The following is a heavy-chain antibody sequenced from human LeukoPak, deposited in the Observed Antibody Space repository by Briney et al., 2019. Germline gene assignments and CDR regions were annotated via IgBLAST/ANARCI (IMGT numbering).Heavy chain of an antibody. CDR2: MNPNSGNT. CDR1: GYTFTSYD. J-gene: IGHJ5*02. Sequence: ASVKVSCTPSGYTFTSYDINWVRHATRQGLEWMGWMNPNSGNTGYTQTFQGRVTITRNTSISTAYMELSSLRSEDTAVYYCARGQYCSGGSCSSPRFDPWGQGTLVTVSS. CDR3: ARGQYCSGGSCSSPRFDP. V-gene: IGHV1-8*03. D-gene: IGHD2-15*01.